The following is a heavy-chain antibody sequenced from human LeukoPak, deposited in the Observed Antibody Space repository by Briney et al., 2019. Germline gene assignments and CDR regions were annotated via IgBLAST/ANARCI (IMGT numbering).Heavy chain of an antibody. CDR1: GYSISSGYY. D-gene: IGHD2-8*01. V-gene: IGHV4-38-2*01. Sequence: SETLSLTCAVSGYSISSGYYWGWIRQPPGQGLEWIAGIYHSGSTFYNPSLESRVTISVDTSKNQFSLKLNSVTAADTAVYYCARVASKIFGYASFDYWGQGTLVTVSS. J-gene: IGHJ4*02. CDR3: ARVASKIFGYASFDY. CDR2: IYHSGST.